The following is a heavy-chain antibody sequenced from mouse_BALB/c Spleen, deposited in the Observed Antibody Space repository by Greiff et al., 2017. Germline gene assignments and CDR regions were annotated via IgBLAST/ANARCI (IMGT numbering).Heavy chain of an antibody. Sequence: VQLKESGAELVKPGASVKLSCTASGFNIKDTYMHWVKQRPEQGLEWIGRIDPANGNTKYDPKFQGKATITADTSSNTAYLQLSSLTSEDTAVYYCARCAPYYGSSYGAMDYWGQGTSVTVSS. CDR2: IDPANGNT. CDR3: ARCAPYYGSSYGAMDY. J-gene: IGHJ4*01. D-gene: IGHD1-1*01. V-gene: IGHV14-3*02. CDR1: GFNIKDTY.